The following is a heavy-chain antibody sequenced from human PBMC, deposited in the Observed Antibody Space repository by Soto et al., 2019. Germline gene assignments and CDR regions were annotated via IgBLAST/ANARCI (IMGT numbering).Heavy chain of an antibody. V-gene: IGHV1-18*01. CDR2: VSGDNGHT. J-gene: IGHJ5*02. CDR1: GYTFTTHG. Sequence: QVQLVQSGAEVKKPGASVKVSCKASGYTFTTHGISWVRQAPGQGLEWMGWVSGDNGHTNYAQSLQGRVTMTTDTSTNTAYMELRSLRSDDTAVYYCARDLVYFRSGTCYREWFDPWGQGTLVTVSS. CDR3: ARDLVYFRSGTCYREWFDP. D-gene: IGHD1-26*01.